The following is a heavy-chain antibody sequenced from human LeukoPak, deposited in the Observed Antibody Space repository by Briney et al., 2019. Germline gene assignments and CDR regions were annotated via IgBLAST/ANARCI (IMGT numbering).Heavy chain of an antibody. V-gene: IGHV3-9*01. Sequence: PGGSLRLSCAASGFTFDDYAMHWVRQAPGKGLEWVSGISWNSGSIGYADSVKGGFTISRDNANNSLYLQMNSLRAEDTALYYSAKDRIAVAGTILNYFDYWGQGTLVTVSS. CDR2: ISWNSGSI. D-gene: IGHD6-19*01. CDR1: GFTFDDYA. CDR3: AKDRIAVAGTILNYFDY. J-gene: IGHJ4*02.